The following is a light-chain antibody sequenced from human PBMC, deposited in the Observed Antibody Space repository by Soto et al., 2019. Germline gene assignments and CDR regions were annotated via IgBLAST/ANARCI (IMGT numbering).Light chain of an antibody. CDR2: DAS. CDR1: QDIYNY. J-gene: IGKJ5*01. Sequence: DIQMAQSPSSLSASVGDRVTITCQASQDIYNYLNWYQQKPGKAPKLLICDASNLETGVPSRFSGSGSGTDFTFTISSLQPEDIATYYCQQYDNLPITFGQGTRLEN. V-gene: IGKV1-33*01. CDR3: QQYDNLPIT.